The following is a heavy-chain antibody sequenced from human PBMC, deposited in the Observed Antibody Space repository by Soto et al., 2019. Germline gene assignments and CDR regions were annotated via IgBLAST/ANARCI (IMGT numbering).Heavy chain of an antibody. V-gene: IGHV6-1*01. J-gene: IGHJ4*02. CDR2: TYYRSQWYY. D-gene: IGHD2-15*01. Sequence: SQTLSLTFAISGGSVSSNSATWKWIRQSPSRGLEWLGRTYYRSQWYYDYAVSVKSRISINPDTSKNQFSLQLDSLTPEDTAVYFCVRLIGNSWLDQWGQGTLVTVSS. CDR1: GGSVSSNSAT. CDR3: VRLIGNSWLDQ.